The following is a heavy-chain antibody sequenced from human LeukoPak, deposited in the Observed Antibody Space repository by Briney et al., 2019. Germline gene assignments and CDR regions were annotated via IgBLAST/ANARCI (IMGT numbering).Heavy chain of an antibody. CDR1: GFTFSYYW. J-gene: IGHJ4*02. CDR3: ARNFDS. CDR2: MKQDGSEK. D-gene: IGHD2/OR15-2a*01. V-gene: IGHV3-7*01. Sequence: AGGSLRLSCAASGFTFSYYWMSWVRQAPGKGLEWVANMKQDGSEKYSVASVKGRFTISRDNAKNSLYLQMNSLRAEDTAVYYCARNFDSWGQGTLVTVSS.